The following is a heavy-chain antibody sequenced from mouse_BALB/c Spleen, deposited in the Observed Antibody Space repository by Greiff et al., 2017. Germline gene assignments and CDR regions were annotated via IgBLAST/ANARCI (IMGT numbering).Heavy chain of an antibody. Sequence: EVKLMESGPELVKPGASVKMSCKASGYTFTSYVMHWVKQKPGQGLEWIGYINPYNDGTKYNEKFKGKATLTSDKSSSTAYMELSSLTSEDSAVYYCARSGYYYGSSSFAYWGQGTLVTVSA. D-gene: IGHD1-1*01. CDR2: INPYNDGT. CDR1: GYTFTSYV. J-gene: IGHJ3*01. CDR3: ARSGYYYGSSSFAY. V-gene: IGHV1-14*01.